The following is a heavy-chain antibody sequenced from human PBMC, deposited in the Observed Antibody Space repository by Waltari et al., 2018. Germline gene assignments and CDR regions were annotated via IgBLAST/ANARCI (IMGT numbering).Heavy chain of an antibody. Sequence: QVQLVQSGAEVKKPGASVTFSCKASGSTFPSYDINWVRQATGQGLEWMGWMNPNSGNTGYAQKFQGRVTITRNTSISTAYMELSSLRSEDTAVYYCARENIVVVGRAFDIWGQGTMVTVSS. CDR3: ARENIVVVGRAFDI. CDR1: GSTFPSYD. CDR2: MNPNSGNT. J-gene: IGHJ3*02. V-gene: IGHV1-8*03. D-gene: IGHD2-15*01.